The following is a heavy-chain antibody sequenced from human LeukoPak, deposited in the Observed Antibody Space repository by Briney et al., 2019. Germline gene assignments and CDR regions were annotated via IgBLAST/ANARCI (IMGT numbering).Heavy chain of an antibody. CDR2: INQDGNEK. V-gene: IGHV3-7*03. Sequence: GGSLRLSCAAAAFIFSSGWMSWVRQAPGKGLGWVANINQDGNEKYYVDSVKGRFTISRDNDRNSLYLQMNSLRAEDTAVYYCVREDRSCYYYWGQGTLVTVSS. CDR3: VREDRSCYYY. CDR1: AFIFSSGW. D-gene: IGHD2-15*01. J-gene: IGHJ4*02.